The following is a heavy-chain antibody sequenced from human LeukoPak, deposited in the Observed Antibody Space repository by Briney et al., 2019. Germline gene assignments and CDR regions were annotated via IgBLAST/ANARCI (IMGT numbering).Heavy chain of an antibody. Sequence: SETLSLTCTVSGGSISSSSYYWGWIRQPPGKGLEWIGSIYYSGSTYYNPSLKSRVTISVDTSKNQFSLKLSSVTAADTAVYYCARDSYYYGSGSYLPSSEPSPLLYYYGMDVWGQGTTVTVSS. J-gene: IGHJ6*02. V-gene: IGHV4-39*07. CDR1: GGSISSSSYY. CDR2: IYYSGST. D-gene: IGHD3-10*01. CDR3: ARDSYYYGSGSYLPSSEPSPLLYYYGMDV.